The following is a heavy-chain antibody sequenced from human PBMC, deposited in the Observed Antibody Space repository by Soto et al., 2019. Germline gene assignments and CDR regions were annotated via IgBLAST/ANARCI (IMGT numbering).Heavy chain of an antibody. V-gene: IGHV3-7*01. D-gene: IGHD3-3*01. Sequence: EVQLVESGGGLVQPGGSLRLSCAASGFTFSRYWMSWVRQAPGKGLEWVASIKQDGSATYFVDSVNGRFTISRDNAKNSVYLQMNSLRAEDTAVYYCARYYDFWSDLPYFANWSQGALVTVSS. CDR2: IKQDGSAT. CDR1: GFTFSRYW. J-gene: IGHJ4*02. CDR3: ARYYDFWSDLPYFAN.